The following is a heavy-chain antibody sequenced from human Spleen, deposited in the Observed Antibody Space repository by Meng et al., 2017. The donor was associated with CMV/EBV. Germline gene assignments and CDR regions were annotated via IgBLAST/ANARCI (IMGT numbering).Heavy chain of an antibody. CDR1: GFIFDDYG. D-gene: IGHD3-9*01. Sequence: GESLKISCAASGFIFDDYGMSWVRQAPGKGLEWVSGIIWDGSSRGYADSVKGRFTISRDNAKNSLYLQMNSLRAEDTAVYYCARGVPYYDILTGSIGGLDYWGQGTLVTVSS. CDR2: IIWDGSSR. V-gene: IGHV3-20*04. J-gene: IGHJ4*02. CDR3: ARGVPYYDILTGSIGGLDY.